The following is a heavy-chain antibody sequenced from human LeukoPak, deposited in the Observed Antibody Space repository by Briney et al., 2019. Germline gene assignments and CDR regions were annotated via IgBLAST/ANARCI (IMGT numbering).Heavy chain of an antibody. Sequence: GGSLRLSCAASGFTFSSYAMRWVRQAPGKGLEWVAVISYDGSNKYYADSVKGRFTISRDNSKNTLYLQMNSLRAEDTAVYYCARDLYDSSGYYYFHYYYGMDVWGQGTTVTVSS. D-gene: IGHD3-22*01. V-gene: IGHV3-30-3*01. J-gene: IGHJ6*02. CDR2: ISYDGSNK. CDR3: ARDLYDSSGYYYFHYYYGMDV. CDR1: GFTFSSYA.